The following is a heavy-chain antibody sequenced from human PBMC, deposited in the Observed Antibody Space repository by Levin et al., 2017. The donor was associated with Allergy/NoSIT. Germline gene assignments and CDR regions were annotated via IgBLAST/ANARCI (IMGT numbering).Heavy chain of an antibody. J-gene: IGHJ4*02. CDR3: ARDLMH. V-gene: IGHV4-34*01. Sequence: SLTLSLPCAVYCGSFRGSYWTWIRQPPGKGLEWIGEITYSGSTNYNPSLKSRVTISVDTSKNQFSLKLTSVTAADTAVYFCARDLMHWGQGTPVTVSS. D-gene: IGHD3-16*01. CDR1: CGSFRGSY. CDR2: ITYSGST.